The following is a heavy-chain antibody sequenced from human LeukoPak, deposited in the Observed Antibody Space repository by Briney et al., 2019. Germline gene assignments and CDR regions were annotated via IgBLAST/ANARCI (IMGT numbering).Heavy chain of an antibody. CDR2: ISYDGSNK. Sequence: GGSLRLSCAASGFTFSSYAMRWVRQAPGKGLEWVAVISYDGSNKYYADSVKGRFTISRDNSKNTLYLQMNSLRAEDTAVYYCARETPGHLLLWFGELVYWGQGTLVTVSS. D-gene: IGHD3-10*01. J-gene: IGHJ4*02. CDR3: ARETPGHLLLWFGELVY. CDR1: GFTFSSYA. V-gene: IGHV3-30*04.